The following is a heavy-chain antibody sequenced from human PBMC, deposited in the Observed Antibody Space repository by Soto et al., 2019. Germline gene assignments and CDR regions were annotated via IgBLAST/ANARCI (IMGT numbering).Heavy chain of an antibody. V-gene: IGHV3-9*01. CDR1: GFTFDDFS. D-gene: IGHD3-3*01. CDR3: AKDKRAIFYFDY. J-gene: IGHJ4*02. CDR2: ISWNGRKK. Sequence: HPGGSLRLSCAASGFTFDDFSMHWVRQIPGKDLEWVSGISWNGRKKDYADSVKGRFIISRDNAKNSLYLQMNSLRVVDTALYYCAKDKRAIFYFDYWGQGIQVTVSS.